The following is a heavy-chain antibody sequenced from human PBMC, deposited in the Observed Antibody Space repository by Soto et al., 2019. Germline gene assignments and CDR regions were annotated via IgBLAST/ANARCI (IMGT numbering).Heavy chain of an antibody. J-gene: IGHJ4*02. D-gene: IGHD1-26*01. V-gene: IGHV3-30*18. CDR3: AKVPSGASPY. Sequence: PGGSLRLSCAASGFTFSSYGMHWVRQAPGKGLEWVAVISYDGSNKYYADSVKGRFTISRDNSKNTLYLQMNSLRAEDTAVYYCAKVPSGASPYWGQRTLVTASS. CDR1: GFTFSSYG. CDR2: ISYDGSNK.